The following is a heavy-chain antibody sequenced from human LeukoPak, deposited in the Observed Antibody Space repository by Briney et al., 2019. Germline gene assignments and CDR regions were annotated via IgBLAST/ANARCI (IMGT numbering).Heavy chain of an antibody. Sequence: PSETLSLTCTVSGGSISSYYWSWIRQPPGKGLEWIGYIYYSGSTNYNPSLKSRVTISVDTSKNQFSLKLSSVTAADSAVYYCARTTEGGYTYDYFYYYYMDVWGKGTTVTISS. CDR1: GGSISSYY. V-gene: IGHV4-59*01. CDR3: ARTTEGGYTYDYFYYYYMDV. J-gene: IGHJ6*03. CDR2: IYYSGST. D-gene: IGHD5-18*01.